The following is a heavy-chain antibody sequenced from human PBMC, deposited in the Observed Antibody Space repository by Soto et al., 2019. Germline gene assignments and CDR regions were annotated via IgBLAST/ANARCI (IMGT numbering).Heavy chain of an antibody. CDR2: ISYDGSNK. D-gene: IGHD3-3*01. CDR3: ARERGVRYDFGSGYYCDF. CDR1: GFTFSSYG. J-gene: IGHJ4*02. V-gene: IGHV3-30*03. Sequence: QVQLVESGGGVVQPGRSLRLSCAASGFTFSSYGMHWVRQAPGKGLEWVAVISYDGSNKYYADSVKGRFTISRDNSKNTLYLQMNSLRGEDTAVFYCARERGVRYDFGSGYYCDFWGQGTLVTVSS.